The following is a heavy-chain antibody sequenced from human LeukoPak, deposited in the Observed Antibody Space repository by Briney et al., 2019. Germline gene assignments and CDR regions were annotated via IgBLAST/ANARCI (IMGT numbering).Heavy chain of an antibody. CDR2: ISDTGGRT. J-gene: IGHJ5*02. D-gene: IGHD3-3*01. V-gene: IGHV3-23*01. CDR1: GFTFSDSA. CDR3: AKGGQDFDFWRFDL. Sequence: GGSLRLSCAASGFTFSDSAVSWVRQSPGEGLEWVSSISDTGGRTYYADSVKGRFTITRDNSRNTDYLQMNQMRAGDTARYYCAKGGQDFDFWRFDLWGQGILVTVSS.